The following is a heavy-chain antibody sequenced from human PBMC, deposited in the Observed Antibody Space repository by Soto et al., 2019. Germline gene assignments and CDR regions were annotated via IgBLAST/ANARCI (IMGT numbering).Heavy chain of an antibody. Sequence: GSLRLSCAASGFLFSNYAMTWVRQVPGKGLEWVSTISVTGTRTHYADSVRGPFTIARDNCKTTILLHRDSLRAEDTAFYYCAKERNDPRDYFDYWGQGTLVTVSS. V-gene: IGHV3-23*01. CDR1: GFLFSNYA. J-gene: IGHJ4*02. CDR3: AKERNDPRDYFDY. D-gene: IGHD1-1*01. CDR2: ISVTGTRT.